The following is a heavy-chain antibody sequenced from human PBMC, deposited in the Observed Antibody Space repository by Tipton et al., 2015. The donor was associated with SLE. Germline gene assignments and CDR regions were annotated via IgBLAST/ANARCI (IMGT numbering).Heavy chain of an antibody. V-gene: IGHV3-23*01. J-gene: IGHJ4*02. D-gene: IGHD2-15*01. CDR1: GFPFSNAW. CDR3: AKPGGVVAATAYFDY. Sequence: SLRLSCAASGFPFSNAWMNWVRQAPGKGLEWVSAISGRGGSTYYADSVKGRFTISRDNSKNTLYLQMNSLRAEDTAVYYCAKPGGVVAATAYFDYWGQGTLVTVSS. CDR2: ISGRGGST.